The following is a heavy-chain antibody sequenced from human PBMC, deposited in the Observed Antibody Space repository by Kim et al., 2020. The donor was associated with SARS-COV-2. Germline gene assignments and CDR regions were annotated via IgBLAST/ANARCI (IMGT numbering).Heavy chain of an antibody. CDR3: ASTEETYYYDSSGYYSFDY. V-gene: IGHV3-48*03. Sequence: GRFTISRDNAKNSLYLQMNSLRAEDTAVYYCASTEETYYYDSSGYYSFDYWGQGTLVTVSS. D-gene: IGHD3-22*01. J-gene: IGHJ4*02.